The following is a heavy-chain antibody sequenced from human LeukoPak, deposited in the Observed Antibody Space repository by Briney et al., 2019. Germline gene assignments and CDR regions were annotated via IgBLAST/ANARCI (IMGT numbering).Heavy chain of an antibody. Sequence: GGSLRLSCAASGFTFSGYGMHWVRQALGKGLEWVALISFDGSNQYYADSVKGRFTISRDNSKNTLYLQMSSLRTEDTAVYYCAKPPEVGATVGYFDYWGQGTLVTVSS. CDR1: GFTFSGYG. D-gene: IGHD1-26*01. CDR2: ISFDGSNQ. CDR3: AKPPEVGATVGYFDY. V-gene: IGHV3-30*18. J-gene: IGHJ4*02.